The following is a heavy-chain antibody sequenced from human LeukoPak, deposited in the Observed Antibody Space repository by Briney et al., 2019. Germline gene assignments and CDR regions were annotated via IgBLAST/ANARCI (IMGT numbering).Heavy chain of an antibody. V-gene: IGHV1-18*01. D-gene: IGHD3-22*01. Sequence: ASVKVSCKASGYTFTSYGISWVRQAPGQGLEWMGWISAYNGNTNYAQKLRGRVTMTTDTSTSTAYMELRSLRSDDTAVYYCARDLGYDSSGYSVDYWGQGTLVTVSS. J-gene: IGHJ4*02. CDR2: ISAYNGNT. CDR3: ARDLGYDSSGYSVDY. CDR1: GYTFTSYG.